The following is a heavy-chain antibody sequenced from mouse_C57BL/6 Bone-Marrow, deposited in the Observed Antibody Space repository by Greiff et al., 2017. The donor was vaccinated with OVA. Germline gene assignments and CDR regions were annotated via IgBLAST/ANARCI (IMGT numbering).Heavy chain of an antibody. CDR3: ARSPLYYYSSSYWYFDV. J-gene: IGHJ1*03. Sequence: VQLQESGPELVKPGASVKISCKASGYAFSSSRMNWVKQRPGKGLEWIGRIYPGDGDTNYNGKFKGKATLTADKSSSTAYMQLSSLTSEDAAVYFCARSPLYYYSSSYWYFDVWGTGTTVTVSS. D-gene: IGHD1-1*01. CDR1: GYAFSSSR. CDR2: IYPGDGDT. V-gene: IGHV1-82*01.